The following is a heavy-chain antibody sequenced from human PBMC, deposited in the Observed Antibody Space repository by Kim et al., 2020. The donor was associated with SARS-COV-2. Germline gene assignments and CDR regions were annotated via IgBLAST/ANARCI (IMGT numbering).Heavy chain of an antibody. CDR2: SYDGSNK. J-gene: IGHJ4*02. CDR3: ARDYY. Sequence: SYDGSNKYYADSVKGRFTISRDNSKNTLYLQMNSLRAEHTAVYDCARDYYWGQGTLVTVSS. V-gene: IGHV3-30*01.